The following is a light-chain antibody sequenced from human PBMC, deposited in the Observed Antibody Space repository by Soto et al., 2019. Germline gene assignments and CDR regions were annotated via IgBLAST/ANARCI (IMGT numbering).Light chain of an antibody. J-gene: IGKJ2*01. CDR1: QSISSW. Sequence: DIQMTQSPSTLSASVGDRVTITCRASQSISSWLAWYQQKPGKAPKLLISKASVLESGVPSRFSGSGSGTEFILTISSLQPDDFATYYCQQYNRMSTFGQGTELEIK. V-gene: IGKV1-5*03. CDR2: KAS. CDR3: QQYNRMST.